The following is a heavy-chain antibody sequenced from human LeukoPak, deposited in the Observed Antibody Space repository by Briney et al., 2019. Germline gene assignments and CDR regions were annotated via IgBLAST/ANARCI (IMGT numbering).Heavy chain of an antibody. CDR1: GGSISSSSYY. D-gene: IGHD3-16*02. CDR3: ASQPYYDYVWGSYRYSAGPVNY. J-gene: IGHJ4*02. V-gene: IGHV4-39*01. Sequence: SETLSLTCTVSGGSISSSSYYWGWIHQPPGKGLEWIGSIYYSGSTYYNPSLKSRVTISVDTSKNQFSLRLSSVTAADTAVYYCASQPYYDYVWGSYRYSAGPVNYWGQGTLVTVSS. CDR2: IYYSGST.